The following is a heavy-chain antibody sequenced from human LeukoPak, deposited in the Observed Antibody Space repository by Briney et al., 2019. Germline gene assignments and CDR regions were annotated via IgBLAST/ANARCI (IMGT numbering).Heavy chain of an antibody. CDR3: ARGLMVRGVKGSPTLDV. CDR2: IYHSGST. D-gene: IGHD3-10*01. CDR1: GGSISSGGYS. J-gene: IGHJ6*02. V-gene: IGHV4-30-2*01. Sequence: PSQTLSLTCAVSGGSISSGGYSWSWIRQPPGKGLEWIGYIYHSGSTYYNPSLKSRVTISVDRSKNQFSLKLSSVTAADTAVYYCARGLMVRGVKGSPTLDVWGQGTTVTVSS.